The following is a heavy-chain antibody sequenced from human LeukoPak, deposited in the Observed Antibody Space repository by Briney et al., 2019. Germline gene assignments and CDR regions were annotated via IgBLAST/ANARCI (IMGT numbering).Heavy chain of an antibody. J-gene: IGHJ1*01. Sequence: PGTSLILSCATSGFTFRTTGVHWVRQAPGKGLEWVALMSSDGIKTYYADSMKGRFTISRDNAKNSLYLQMNSLRAEDTAVYYCARGSPIFGVVIIPVGHEYFQHWGQGTLVTVSS. CDR1: GFTFRTTG. V-gene: IGHV3-30*04. CDR3: ARGSPIFGVVIIPVGHEYFQH. D-gene: IGHD3-3*01. CDR2: MSSDGIKT.